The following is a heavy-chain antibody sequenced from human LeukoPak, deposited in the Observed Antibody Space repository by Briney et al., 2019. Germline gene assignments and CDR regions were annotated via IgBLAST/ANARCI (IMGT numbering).Heavy chain of an antibody. CDR3: AKGHSCYDTGSYSHLDACDI. V-gene: IGHV3-23*01. J-gene: IGHJ3*02. CDR2: VSTSGRST. CDR1: GFTSSTYA. D-gene: IGHD3-10*01. Sequence: GTSLRLSCAAYGFTSSTYAMSWVRQAPGKGLEWVSTVSTSGRSTYYADSVKGRFTISRDNSKNTLSLQMNSLRAEDPAVYCCAKGHSCYDTGSYSHLDACDIGGQGTLVTVSS.